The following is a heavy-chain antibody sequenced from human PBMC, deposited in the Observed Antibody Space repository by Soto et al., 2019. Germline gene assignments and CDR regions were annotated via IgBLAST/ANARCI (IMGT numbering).Heavy chain of an antibody. J-gene: IGHJ6*02. V-gene: IGHV1-69*06. CDR2: IIPIFGTA. Sequence: QVQLVQSGAEVKKPGSSVKVSCKASGGTFSSYAISWVRQAPGQGLEWMGGIIPIFGTANYAQKFQGRVTITADKSTSTAYMELSSLRSEDTTVYYCARDLGQLGNYYYGMDVWGQGTTVTVSS. D-gene: IGHD6-6*01. CDR3: ARDLGQLGNYYYGMDV. CDR1: GGTFSSYA.